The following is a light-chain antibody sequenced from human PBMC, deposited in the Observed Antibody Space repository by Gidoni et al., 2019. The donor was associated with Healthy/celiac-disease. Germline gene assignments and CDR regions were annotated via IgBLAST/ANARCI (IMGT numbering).Light chain of an antibody. CDR3: QQSYSTLPLT. J-gene: IGKJ4*01. CDR2: AAS. Sequence: IQMTQSPSSLSASVGDRVTITCRASQSISSYLNWYQQKPGKDPKLLIYAASSLQSGVPSWFSGSGSGTDFTITISSLQPEDFATYYCQQSYSTLPLTFGGGTKVEIK. V-gene: IGKV1-39*01. CDR1: QSISSY.